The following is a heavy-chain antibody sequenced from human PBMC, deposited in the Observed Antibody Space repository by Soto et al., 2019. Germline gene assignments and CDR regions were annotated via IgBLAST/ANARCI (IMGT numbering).Heavy chain of an antibody. CDR2: MWYDGSNT. V-gene: IGHV3-33*06. Sequence: HPGGSLRLSCAASGFSFSSYDMHWVRQAPGKGLEWVAVMWYDGSNTYYADSVKGRFTISRDNSKNTLYLQMNSLRAEDTAVYYCVKCDYGYYGMVVWGQGTMVTVSS. CDR1: GFSFSSYD. D-gene: IGHD4-17*01. J-gene: IGHJ6*01. CDR3: VKCDYGYYGMVV.